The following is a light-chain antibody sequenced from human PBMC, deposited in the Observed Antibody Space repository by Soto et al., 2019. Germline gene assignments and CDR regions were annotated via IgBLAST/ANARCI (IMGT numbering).Light chain of an antibody. CDR2: EVR. CDR1: SSDVCGYND. CDR3: SSYSGTNYLYV. Sequence: QSLLIQPPSAYGSFGQSVTISCTGNSSDVCGYNDVSWYQPHTGVSPKLVIDEVRERLSGVPDRFSGSESGNTAYLTVSRLQADDVADYCCSSYSGTNYLYVFGTGTKVTVL. V-gene: IGLV2-8*01. J-gene: IGLJ1*01.